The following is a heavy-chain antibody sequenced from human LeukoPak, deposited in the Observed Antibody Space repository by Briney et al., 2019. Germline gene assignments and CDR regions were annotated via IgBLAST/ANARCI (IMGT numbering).Heavy chain of an antibody. D-gene: IGHD6-19*01. CDR1: GFTFNNYA. Sequence: PGGSLRLSCSASGFTFNNYAMSWVRQVPGKGLEWVSTISTSGGSTYYADSVKGRFTISRDNSKDTLYLQMNSLRAEDTAVYYCAKDRSQWLVWDKYYFDYWGQGTLVTVSS. V-gene: IGHV3-23*01. CDR3: AKDRSQWLVWDKYYFDY. J-gene: IGHJ4*02. CDR2: ISTSGGST.